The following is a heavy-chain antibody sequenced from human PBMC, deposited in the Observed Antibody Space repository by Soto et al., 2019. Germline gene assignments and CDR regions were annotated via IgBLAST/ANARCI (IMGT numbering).Heavy chain of an antibody. D-gene: IGHD2-2*01. J-gene: IGHJ6*03. CDR3: ARTIVVVPAASSSSVYYYMYV. CDR1: GDSISDYY. V-gene: IGHV4-59*01. CDR2: INYSGST. Sequence: SETLSLTCSVSGDSISDYYWSWIRQPPGKGLQWIGYINYSGSTKYNPSLKSRVTISVDTSKNQFSLKLSSVTAADTAVYYCARTIVVVPAASSSSVYYYMYVWGKGTTVTVSS.